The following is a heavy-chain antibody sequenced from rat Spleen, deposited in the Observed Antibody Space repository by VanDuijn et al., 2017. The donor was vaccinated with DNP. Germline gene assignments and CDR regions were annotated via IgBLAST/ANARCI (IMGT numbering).Heavy chain of an antibody. Sequence: EVQLVESGGGLVQPGRSLKLSCTASGFTFSDYAMAWVRQAPKKGLEWVATIIYDGSTTYYRDSVKGRFTISRENAKSTLYLQMDRLRSEDTATYYGARRVITTYVMDAWGQGASVTVSS. V-gene: IGHV5-17*01. D-gene: IGHD1-12*02. CDR1: GFTFSDYA. J-gene: IGHJ4*01. CDR3: ARRVITTYVMDA. CDR2: IIYDGSTT.